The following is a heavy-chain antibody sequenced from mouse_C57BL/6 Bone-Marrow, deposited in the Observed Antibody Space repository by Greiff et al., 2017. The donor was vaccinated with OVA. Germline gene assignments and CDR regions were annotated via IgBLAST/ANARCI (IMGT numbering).Heavy chain of an antibody. D-gene: IGHD2-4*01. CDR1: GYTFTSYW. J-gene: IGHJ3*01. CDR2: IYPGSGST. V-gene: IGHV1-55*01. CDR3: ARGYYDYDGDWFAY. Sequence: VQLQQSGAELVKPGASVKMSCKASGYTFTSYWITWVKQRPGQGLEWIGDIYPGSGSTNYNEKFKSKATLTVDTSSSTAYMQLSSLTSEDSAVYYCARGYYDYDGDWFAYWGQGTLVTVSA.